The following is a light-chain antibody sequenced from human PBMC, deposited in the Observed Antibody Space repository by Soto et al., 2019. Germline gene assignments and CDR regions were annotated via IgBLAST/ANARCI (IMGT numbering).Light chain of an antibody. V-gene: IGLV2-14*02. CDR2: EVN. J-gene: IGLJ2*01. CDR3: SSYTTSRTLV. Sequence: QSALTQPASVSGSPGQSITISCTGTSSNVGSYKLVSWYQQHPGKAPKLMIFEVNKRPSGVSNRFSGSKSGNAASLTISGLQTEDEADYYCSSYTTSRTLVFGGGTKVTVL. CDR1: SSNVGSYKL.